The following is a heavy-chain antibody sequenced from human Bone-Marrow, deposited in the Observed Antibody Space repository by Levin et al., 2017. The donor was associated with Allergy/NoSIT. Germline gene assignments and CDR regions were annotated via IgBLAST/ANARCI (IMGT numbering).Heavy chain of an antibody. Sequence: GESLKISCKGSGYSFTSYWIGWVRQMPGKGLEWMGIIYPGDSDTRYSPSFQGQVTISADKSISTAYLQWSSLKASDTAMYYCARQRWDMATITYYYGMDVWGQGTTVTVSS. CDR2: IYPGDSDT. CDR3: ARQRWDMATITYYYGMDV. CDR1: GYSFTSYW. D-gene: IGHD5-24*01. J-gene: IGHJ6*02. V-gene: IGHV5-51*01.